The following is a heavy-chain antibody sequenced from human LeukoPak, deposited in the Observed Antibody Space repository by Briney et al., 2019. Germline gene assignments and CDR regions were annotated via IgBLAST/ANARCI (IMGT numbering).Heavy chain of an antibody. D-gene: IGHD3-9*01. CDR1: GFTFRTYA. CDR2: ITGSGTTT. V-gene: IGHV3-23*01. Sequence: GGSLRLSCAASGFTFRTYAMTWVRQAPGKGLEWVSTITGSGTTTNYADSVKGRFTISRDNAKNSLYLQMNSLRAEDTAVYYCARGTTYYDILTGYWIWGQGTLVTVSS. CDR3: ARGTTYYDILTGYWI. J-gene: IGHJ4*02.